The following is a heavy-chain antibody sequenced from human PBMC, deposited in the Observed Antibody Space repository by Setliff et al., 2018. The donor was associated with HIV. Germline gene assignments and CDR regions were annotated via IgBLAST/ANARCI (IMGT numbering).Heavy chain of an antibody. CDR1: GDSITSGNYY. Sequence: TLSLTCTVSGDSITSGNYYWGWIRQAPGKGLEWIASMIYGGDTWYNPSLKSRVTIYVDTANNEISLRLSSVTAEDTAVYRCARPHSGRGGGAWFDPWGQGIQVTVSS. V-gene: IGHV4-39*01. J-gene: IGHJ5*02. D-gene: IGHD6-19*01. CDR2: MIYGGDT. CDR3: ARPHSGRGGGAWFDP.